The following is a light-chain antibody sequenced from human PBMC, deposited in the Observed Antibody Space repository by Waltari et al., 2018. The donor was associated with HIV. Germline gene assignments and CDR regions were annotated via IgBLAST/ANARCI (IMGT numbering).Light chain of an antibody. CDR3: HSRDTDGDHYV. V-gene: IGLV3-19*01. Sequence: SSELTQDPVVSVALGQTIKIRCQGDNLRSFFANWDQHRPGQAPVLVVYGGNRRPSGIPDRFSASNSGNTSSSIISNSQAVDEADYFCHSRDTDGDHYVFGGGTRVIV. CDR2: GGN. CDR1: NLRSFF. J-gene: IGLJ1*01.